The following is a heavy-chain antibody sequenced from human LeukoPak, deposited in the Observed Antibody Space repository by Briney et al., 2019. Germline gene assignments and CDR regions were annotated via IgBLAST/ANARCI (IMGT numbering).Heavy chain of an antibody. J-gene: IGHJ4*02. D-gene: IGHD5-24*01. Sequence: GGSLRPSCATSGFTFSNYGMNWVRHAPGKGLEWVSGIIPSGVTTYYADSVKGRFAISRDNSKNTVYLQMNSLRAEDTAVYYCARDDSLLQFGCWGQGTLVTVSS. CDR3: ARDDSLLQFGC. V-gene: IGHV3-23*01. CDR1: GFTFSNYG. CDR2: IIPSGVTT.